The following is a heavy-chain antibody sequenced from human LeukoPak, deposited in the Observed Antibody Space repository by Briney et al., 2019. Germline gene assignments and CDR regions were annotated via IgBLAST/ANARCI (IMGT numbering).Heavy chain of an antibody. CDR3: ARDRLERMGDAFDI. Sequence: GGSLRLSRAASGFTFSSYSMNWVRQAPGKGLEWVSSISSSSSYIYYADSVKGRFTISRDNAKNSLYLQMNSLRAEDTAVYYCARDRLERMGDAFDIWGQGTMVTVSS. CDR2: ISSSSSYI. J-gene: IGHJ3*02. D-gene: IGHD1-1*01. V-gene: IGHV3-21*01. CDR1: GFTFSSYS.